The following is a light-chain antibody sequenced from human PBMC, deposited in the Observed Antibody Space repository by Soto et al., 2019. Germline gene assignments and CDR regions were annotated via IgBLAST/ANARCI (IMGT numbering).Light chain of an antibody. J-gene: IGKJ5*01. CDR1: QSLLHINGYNY. Sequence: TESPLSLPVTPGEPASISCRSSQSLLHINGYNYLAWYQQKPGKAPKLLIYDASSLESGVPSRFSGSGSGTEFTLTISSLQPDDFATYYCQQYNSYPITFGQGTRLEIK. CDR2: DAS. CDR3: QQYNSYPIT. V-gene: IGKV1-5*01.